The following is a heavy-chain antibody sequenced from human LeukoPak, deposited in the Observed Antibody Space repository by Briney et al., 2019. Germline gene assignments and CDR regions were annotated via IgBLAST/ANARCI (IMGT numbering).Heavy chain of an antibody. Sequence: PSETLSLTCAVYGGSFSGYYWSWIRQPPGKGLEWIEEINHSGSTNYNPSLKSRVTISVDTSKNQFSLKLSSVTAADTAVYYCARVPPIDDSSGYYHDAFDIWGQGTMVTVSS. D-gene: IGHD3-22*01. CDR2: INHSGST. CDR1: GGSFSGYY. J-gene: IGHJ3*02. CDR3: ARVPPIDDSSGYYHDAFDI. V-gene: IGHV4-34*01.